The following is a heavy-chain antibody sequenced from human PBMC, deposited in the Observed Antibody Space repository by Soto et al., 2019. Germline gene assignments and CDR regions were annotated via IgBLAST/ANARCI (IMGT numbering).Heavy chain of an antibody. Sequence: QITLKESGPTLVRPTQTLTLTCAFSGFSLSTSGVGVGWIRQPPGKALEWLAVIYWDDSKHYSPSLRSRLTTTKDTSKNQVVLTVTNMDPMDTGTYDCAHKGPEDWPLDYWGQGTLVTVSS. D-gene: IGHD3-9*01. J-gene: IGHJ4*02. V-gene: IGHV2-5*02. CDR3: AHKGPEDWPLDY. CDR2: IYWDDSK. CDR1: GFSLSTSGVG.